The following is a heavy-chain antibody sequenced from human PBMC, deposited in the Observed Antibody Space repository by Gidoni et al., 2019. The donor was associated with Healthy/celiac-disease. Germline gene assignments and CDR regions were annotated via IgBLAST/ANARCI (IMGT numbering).Heavy chain of an antibody. D-gene: IGHD6-19*01. V-gene: IGHV3-30*14. J-gene: IGHJ4*02. CDR1: GFTFSSYA. CDR3: AREGGRYSSGWYYFDY. CDR2: ISYDGSNK. Sequence: QVQLVESGGGVVQPGRSLRLSCAASGFTFSSYAMHWVRQAPGKGLEWVAVISYDGSNKYYADSVKGRFTISRDNSKNTLYLQMNSLRAEDTAVYYCAREGGRYSSGWYYFDYWGQGTLVTVSS.